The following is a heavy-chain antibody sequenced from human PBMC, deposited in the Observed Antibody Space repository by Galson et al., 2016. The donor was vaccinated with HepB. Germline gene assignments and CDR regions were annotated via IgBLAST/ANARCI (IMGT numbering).Heavy chain of an antibody. CDR2: IKQDGRDE. Sequence: SLRLSCAASGFIFSNYYMDWVRQAPGKGLEWVADIKQDGRDEDYLGSVRGRFTISRDNAKNSLYLQMNSLRAEDTAVYFCARGAGQRVLRYYHGMGVWGQGTTVTVSS. CDR1: GFIFSNYY. CDR3: ARGAGQRVLRYYHGMGV. V-gene: IGHV3-7*01. J-gene: IGHJ6*02. D-gene: IGHD4/OR15-4a*01.